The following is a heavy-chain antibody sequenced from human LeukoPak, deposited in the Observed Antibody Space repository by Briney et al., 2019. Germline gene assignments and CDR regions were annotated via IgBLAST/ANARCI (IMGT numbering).Heavy chain of an antibody. Sequence: GGSLRLSCAASGFTFSSYSMNWVRQPTGQGLEWVSTIGTASDTYYPGSVEGRFTLSRDNAKNSLYLQMNSLTAGDTAVYYCARGPPRGKYYYMDVWGKGTTVTVSS. CDR1: GFTFSSYS. V-gene: IGHV3-13*01. J-gene: IGHJ6*03. CDR2: IGTASDT. CDR3: ARGPPRGKYYYMDV. D-gene: IGHD1-1*01.